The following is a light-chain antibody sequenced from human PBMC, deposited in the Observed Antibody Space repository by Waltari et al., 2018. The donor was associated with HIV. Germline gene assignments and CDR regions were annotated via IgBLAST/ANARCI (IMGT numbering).Light chain of an antibody. J-gene: IGKJ1*01. CDR3: QHYATSRTWT. CDR2: GAS. Sequence: EIVLTQSPGTLSLSPGDRATLSCRASQSVSSSYLAWYQQKPGQAPRLRIYGASSRATGIPDRFSGSGSGTDFTLTISRLEPEDFAMYYCQHYATSRTWTFGQGTKVEIK. V-gene: IGKV3-20*01. CDR1: QSVSSSY.